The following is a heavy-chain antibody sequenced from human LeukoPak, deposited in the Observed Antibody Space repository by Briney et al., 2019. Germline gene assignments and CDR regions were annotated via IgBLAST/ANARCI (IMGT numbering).Heavy chain of an antibody. Sequence: ASVKVSCKASGYTFTSYYMHWVRQAPGQGLEWMGIINPSGGSTSYAQKFQGRVTMTRDTSTSTVYMELSSLRSEDTAVYYCARAPGSGGSGSLDDAFDIWGQGTMVTVSS. CDR2: INPSGGST. J-gene: IGHJ3*02. CDR3: ARAPGSGGSGSLDDAFDI. V-gene: IGHV1-46*01. D-gene: IGHD3-10*01. CDR1: GYTFTSYY.